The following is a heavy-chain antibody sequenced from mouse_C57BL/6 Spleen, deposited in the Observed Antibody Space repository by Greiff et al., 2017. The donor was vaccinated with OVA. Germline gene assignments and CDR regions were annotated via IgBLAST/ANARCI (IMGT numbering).Heavy chain of an antibody. CDR3: AATAQATWFAY. J-gene: IGHJ3*01. D-gene: IGHD3-2*02. CDR2: IYPGSGNT. V-gene: IGHV1-66*01. CDR1: GYSFTSYY. Sequence: VKLVESGPELVKPGASVKISCKASGYSFTSYYIHWVKQRPGQGLEWIGWIYPGSGNTKYNEKFKGKATLTADTSSSTAYMQLSSLTSEDSAVYYCAATAQATWFAYWGQGTLVTVSA.